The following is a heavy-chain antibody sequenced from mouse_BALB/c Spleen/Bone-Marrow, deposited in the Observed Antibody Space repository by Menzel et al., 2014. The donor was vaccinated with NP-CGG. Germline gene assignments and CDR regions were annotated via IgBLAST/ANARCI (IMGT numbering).Heavy chain of an antibody. D-gene: IGHD2-4*01. CDR1: GYNFISYW. CDR2: INPSTGYT. Sequence: QVQLQRSGAELAKPGASVKMSCKASGYNFISYWMHWVKQRPGQGLEWIGYINPSTGYTEYNQKFKDKATLTADKSSSKAYMQLSSLTSEDSAVYYCARNYDYDGGYYAMDYWGQGTSVTVSS. V-gene: IGHV1-7*01. CDR3: ARNYDYDGGYYAMDY. J-gene: IGHJ4*01.